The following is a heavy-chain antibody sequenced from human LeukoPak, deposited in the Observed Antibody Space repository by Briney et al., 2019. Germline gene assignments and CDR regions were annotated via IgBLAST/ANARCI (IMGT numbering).Heavy chain of an antibody. V-gene: IGHV3-30*04. Sequence: GGSPRLSCAASGFTFSGYTMHWVRQAPGKGLEWVAVISHDGSNEYYADSVKGRLTISRDNSKNTLYLLMNSLRAEDTAVYYCASLGGHAYDPDYWGQGTLVTVSS. CDR2: ISHDGSNE. CDR3: ASLGGHAYDPDY. CDR1: GFTFSGYT. J-gene: IGHJ4*02. D-gene: IGHD5-12*01.